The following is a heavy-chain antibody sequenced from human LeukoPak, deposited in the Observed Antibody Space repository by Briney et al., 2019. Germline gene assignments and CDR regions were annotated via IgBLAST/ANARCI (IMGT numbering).Heavy chain of an antibody. CDR2: MNPNSGNT. J-gene: IGHJ6*03. CDR1: GYTFTNYG. V-gene: IGHV1-8*02. Sequence: GASVKVSCKTSGYTFTNYGINWVRQATGQGLEWMGWMNPNSGNTGYAQKFQGRVTMTRNTSISTAYMELSSLRSEDTAVYYCARGTIAVAGTYYYYYYMDVWGKGTTVTVSS. D-gene: IGHD6-19*01. CDR3: ARGTIAVAGTYYYYYYMDV.